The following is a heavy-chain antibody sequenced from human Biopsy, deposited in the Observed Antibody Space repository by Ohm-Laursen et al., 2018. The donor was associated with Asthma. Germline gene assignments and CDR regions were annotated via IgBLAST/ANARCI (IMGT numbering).Heavy chain of an antibody. Sequence: SSVKVSCKSLGGTLNTYVIGWVRQAPGQGLEWMGGINSVFGTTTYPQKFQDRVTITADNSTSTVYMELSSLRSEDTAVYYCARKAGSCISRTCYSLDFWGQGTLVTVSS. CDR3: ARKAGSCISRTCYSLDF. D-gene: IGHD2-2*01. CDR1: GGTLNTYV. J-gene: IGHJ4*02. V-gene: IGHV1-69*06. CDR2: INSVFGTT.